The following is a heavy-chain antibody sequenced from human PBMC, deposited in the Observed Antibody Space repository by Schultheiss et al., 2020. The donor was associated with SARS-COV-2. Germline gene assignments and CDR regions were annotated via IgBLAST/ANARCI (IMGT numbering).Heavy chain of an antibody. CDR3: ARRLRTTEAFDI. CDR1: GGSVSSGSYY. V-gene: IGHV4-61*01. D-gene: IGHD4-11*01. Sequence: SETLSLTCTVSGGSVSSGSYYWSWIRQPPGKGLEWIGYIYYSGSTNYNPSLKSRVTISVDTSKNQFSLKLSSVTAADTAVYYCARRLRTTEAFDIWGQGTMVTVSS. CDR2: IYYSGST. J-gene: IGHJ3*02.